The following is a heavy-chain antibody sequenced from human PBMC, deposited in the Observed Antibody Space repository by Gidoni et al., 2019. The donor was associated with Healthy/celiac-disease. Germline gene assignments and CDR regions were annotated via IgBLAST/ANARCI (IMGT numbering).Heavy chain of an antibody. CDR2: IRSSSSTI. D-gene: IGHD3-3*01. J-gene: IGHJ6*03. Sequence: EVQLVESGGGLVQPGGSLRLSCAVSGFTFSSYSMNWVRQAPGKGLEWVSYIRSSSSTIYYADSVKGRFTISRDNAKNSLYLQMNSLRAEDTAVYYCARVEWSGYYNYYYMDVWGKGTTVTVSS. CDR1: GFTFSSYS. CDR3: ARVEWSGYYNYYYMDV. V-gene: IGHV3-48*01.